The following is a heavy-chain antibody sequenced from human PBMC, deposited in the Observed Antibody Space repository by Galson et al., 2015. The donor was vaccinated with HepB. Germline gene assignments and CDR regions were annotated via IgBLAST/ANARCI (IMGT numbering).Heavy chain of an antibody. D-gene: IGHD3-3*01. CDR2: IGRDLNYI. Sequence: SLRLSCAASGFTFSPFGMTWVRQAPGKGLEWVSVIGRDLNYIHYADSVKGRFITSRDNAKNTVYLQMNSLRVEDSGVYYCARDASEWSRDYRGQGTLVTVSS. J-gene: IGHJ4*02. CDR3: ARDASEWSRDY. V-gene: IGHV3-21*03. CDR1: GFTFSPFG.